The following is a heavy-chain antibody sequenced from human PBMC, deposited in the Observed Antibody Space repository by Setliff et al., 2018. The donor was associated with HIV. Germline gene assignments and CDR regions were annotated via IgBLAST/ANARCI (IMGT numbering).Heavy chain of an antibody. J-gene: IGHJ4*02. CDR2: ISYDGSNK. CDR1: GFTFSSYA. Sequence: PGGSLRLSCAASGFTFSSYAMHWVRQAPGKGLEWVAVISYDGSNKYYADSVKGRFIISRDNSQNTLYLQMNSLRADDTAIYYCAKGFRPVDTALVSGPTYWGQGIRVTVSS. D-gene: IGHD5-18*01. V-gene: IGHV3-30*04. CDR3: AKGFRPVDTALVSGPTY.